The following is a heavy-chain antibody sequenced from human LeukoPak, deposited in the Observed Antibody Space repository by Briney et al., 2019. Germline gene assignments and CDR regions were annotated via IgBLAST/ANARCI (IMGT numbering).Heavy chain of an antibody. J-gene: IGHJ5*02. CDR1: GYTFTSYG. CDR3: ARDLAVGDFWSGYYRWFDP. D-gene: IGHD3-3*01. CDR2: ISAYNGNT. V-gene: IGHV1-18*01. Sequence: GVSVKVSCKASGYTFTSYGISWVRQAPGQGLEWMGWISAYNGNTNYAQKLQGRVTMTTDTSTSTAYMELRSLRSDDTAVYYCARDLAVGDFWSGYYRWFDPWGQGTLVTVSS.